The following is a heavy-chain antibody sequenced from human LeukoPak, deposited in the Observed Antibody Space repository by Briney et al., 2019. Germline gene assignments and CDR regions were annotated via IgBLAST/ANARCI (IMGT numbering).Heavy chain of an antibody. CDR1: GFTVNTYS. CDR3: ARGGLEWLSIIACLADY. CDR2: IKQDGSEK. V-gene: IGHV3-7*01. J-gene: IGHJ4*02. D-gene: IGHD3-3*01. Sequence: PGGSLRLSCAASGFTVNTYSMNWVRQAPGKGLEWVANIKQDGSEKYYVDSVKGRFTISRDNAKNSLYLQMNSLRAEDTAVYYCARGGLEWLSIIACLADYWGQGTLVTVSS.